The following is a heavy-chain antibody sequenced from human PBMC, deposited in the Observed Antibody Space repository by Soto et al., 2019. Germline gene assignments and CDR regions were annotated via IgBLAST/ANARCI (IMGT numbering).Heavy chain of an antibody. V-gene: IGHV1-3*01. J-gene: IGHJ5*02. CDR3: ARDAGDSGFGRFDP. Sequence: QVHLVQSGAEVKKPGASVKVSCKASGYTFTSYAVHWVRQAPGQRLEWMGWMNAGNGNTKYSQKFQGRVTINRDTSANTAYMELSSLRSEDTAVYYCARDAGDSGFGRFDPWGQGTLVTVSS. D-gene: IGHD4-17*01. CDR2: MNAGNGNT. CDR1: GYTFTSYA.